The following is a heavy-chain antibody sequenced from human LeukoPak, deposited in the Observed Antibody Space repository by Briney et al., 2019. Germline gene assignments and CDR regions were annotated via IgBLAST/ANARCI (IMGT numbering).Heavy chain of an antibody. Sequence: SQTLSLTCTVSGGSISSGGYYWSWLRQHPGRGLEWIGYIYYSQITYYNPSLKRRVTISVDTSKNQFSLKLSSVTAADTAVYYCARANYDILTGSSGYGMDVWGQGTTVTVSS. D-gene: IGHD3-9*01. CDR1: GGSISSGGYY. V-gene: IGHV4-31*03. J-gene: IGHJ6*02. CDR3: ARANYDILTGSSGYGMDV. CDR2: IYYSQIT.